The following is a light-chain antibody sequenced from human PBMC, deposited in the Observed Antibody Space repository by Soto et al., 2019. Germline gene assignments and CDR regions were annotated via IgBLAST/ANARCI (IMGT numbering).Light chain of an antibody. CDR3: CSYAGSYTYV. CDR2: DVT. J-gene: IGLJ1*01. V-gene: IGLV2-11*01. CDR1: SSDVGGYNY. Sequence: QSALTQPHSVSGSPGQSVTISCTGTSSDVGGYNYVSWYQQNPGKAPKLMIHDVTKRPSGVPDRFSGSKSGNTASLTISGLQAEDEADYYCCSYAGSYTYVFGTGTKLTVL.